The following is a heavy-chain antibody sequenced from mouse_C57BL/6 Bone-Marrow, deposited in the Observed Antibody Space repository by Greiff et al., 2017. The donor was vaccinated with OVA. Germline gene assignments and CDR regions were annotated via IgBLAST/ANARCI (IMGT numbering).Heavy chain of an antibody. Sequence: QVQLQQSGPELVKPGASVKISCKASGYAFSSSWMNWVKQRPGKGLEWIGRIYPGDGDTNYNGKFKGKATLTADKSSSTAYMQLSSLTSEDSAVYFCARSYYDYDGNWYFDVWGTGTTVTVSS. CDR1: GYAFSSSW. D-gene: IGHD2-4*01. CDR2: IYPGDGDT. J-gene: IGHJ1*03. V-gene: IGHV1-82*01. CDR3: ARSYYDYDGNWYFDV.